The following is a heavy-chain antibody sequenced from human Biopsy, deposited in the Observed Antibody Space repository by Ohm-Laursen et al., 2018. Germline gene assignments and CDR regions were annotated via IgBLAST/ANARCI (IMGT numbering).Heavy chain of an antibody. Sequence: PSETLSLTCPVSGGSITADFWTWIRQTSGERLEWIGYRFHSGSPMYNPSLKSRVTISVDTSKSQFSLTLTSVTAADTAVYYCVRLNRRGNIIFFDYWGRGTLVTVSS. J-gene: IGHJ4*02. V-gene: IGHV4-59*08. CDR2: RFHSGSP. D-gene: IGHD3/OR15-3a*01. CDR1: GGSITADF. CDR3: VRLNRRGNIIFFDY.